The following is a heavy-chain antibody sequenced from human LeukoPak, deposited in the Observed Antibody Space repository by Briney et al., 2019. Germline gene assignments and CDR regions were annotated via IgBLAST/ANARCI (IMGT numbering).Heavy chain of an antibody. J-gene: IGHJ4*02. D-gene: IGHD3-10*01. CDR2: TYYRSKWYN. CDR1: GDSVSSNNAA. V-gene: IGHV6-1*01. Sequence: SQTLSLTCAISGDSVSSNNAAWNCIRQSPSRGLEWLGRTYYRSKWYNDYAVSVKSRITINPDTSKNQFSLQLNSVTPEDTAVYYCASGSGSYSYFDYWGQGTLVTVSS. CDR3: ASGSGSYSYFDY.